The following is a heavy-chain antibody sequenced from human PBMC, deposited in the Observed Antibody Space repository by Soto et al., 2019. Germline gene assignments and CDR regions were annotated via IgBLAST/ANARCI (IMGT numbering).Heavy chain of an antibody. V-gene: IGHV3-11*05. CDR3: ARDSDPTSSYGMDV. D-gene: IGHD3-16*01. CDR2: ISSSSSYT. J-gene: IGHJ6*02. Sequence: GGSLRLSCAACGFTFSDYYMSWIRQARGKGLEWVSYISSSSSYTNYADSVKGGFTISRDNAKNSLYLQMNSLRAEDTAVYYCARDSDPTSSYGMDVWGQGTTFTVSS. CDR1: GFTFSDYY.